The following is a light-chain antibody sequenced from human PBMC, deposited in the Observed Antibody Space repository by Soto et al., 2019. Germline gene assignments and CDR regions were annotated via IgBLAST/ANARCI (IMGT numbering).Light chain of an antibody. Sequence: DIQVTQSPLSLSASLGDRVTITCRASQAIGLYLNWYQQKPGEAPELLIYAASTLQSGVPSRFSGSGYGTDFTLTISSLQPGDFATYYCQQSYNTPRTFGQGTKLEI. CDR3: QQSYNTPRT. V-gene: IGKV1-39*01. CDR2: AAS. J-gene: IGKJ2*01. CDR1: QAIGLY.